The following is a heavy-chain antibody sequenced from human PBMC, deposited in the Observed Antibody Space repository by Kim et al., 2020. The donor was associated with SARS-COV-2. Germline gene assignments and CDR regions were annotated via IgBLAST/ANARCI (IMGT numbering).Heavy chain of an antibody. J-gene: IGHJ6*03. CDR3: AKDAGVGGYYMDV. Sequence: ADSVTGRFTISRDNSKSTLYLQMNSLRAEDTAVYYCAKDAGVGGYYMDVWGKGTTVTVSS. D-gene: IGHD3-16*01. V-gene: IGHV3-30*02.